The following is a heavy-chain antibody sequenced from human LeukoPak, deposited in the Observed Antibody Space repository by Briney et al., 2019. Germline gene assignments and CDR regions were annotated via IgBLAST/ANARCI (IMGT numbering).Heavy chain of an antibody. V-gene: IGHV3-43*01. Sequence: GGSLRLSCAASGFTFYDYTMHWVRQAPGKGLEWVSLIRWDGDSTYYADSVKGRFTISRDNSKNSLYLQMNSLRTEDTALYYCAKKRGSGYALDYWGRGTLVTVSS. CDR2: IRWDGDST. J-gene: IGHJ4*02. D-gene: IGHD3-22*01. CDR3: AKKRGSGYALDY. CDR1: GFTFYDYT.